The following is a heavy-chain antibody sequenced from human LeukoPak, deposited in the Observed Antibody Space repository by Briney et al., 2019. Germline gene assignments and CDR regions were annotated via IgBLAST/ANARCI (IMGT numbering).Heavy chain of an antibody. V-gene: IGHV3-49*04. CDR3: TRDIAAAGY. J-gene: IGHJ4*02. CDR1: GFTFGDYA. Sequence: GGSLRLSCTASGFTFGDYAMSWVRQAPGKGLEWVGFIRSKAYGGTTEYAPSVKGRFTISRDDSKSIACLQMNSLKTEDTAVYFCTRDIAAAGYWGQGTLVTVSS. CDR2: IRSKAYGGTT. D-gene: IGHD6-13*01.